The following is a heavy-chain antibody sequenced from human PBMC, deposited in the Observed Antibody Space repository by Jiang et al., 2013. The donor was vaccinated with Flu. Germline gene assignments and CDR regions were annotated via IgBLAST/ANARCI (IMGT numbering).Heavy chain of an antibody. CDR1: GGSFSGYY. V-gene: IGHV4-34*01. J-gene: IGHJ6*02. CDR3: ARGPKMIQLWLRSYYYGMDV. CDR2: INHSGST. Sequence: LLKPSETLSLTCAVYGGSFSGYYWSWIRQPPGKGLEWIGEINHSGSTNYNPSLKSRVTVSVDTSKNQFSLKLSSVTAADTAVYYCARGPKMIQLWLRSYYYGMDVWGQGTTVTVSS. D-gene: IGHD5-18*01.